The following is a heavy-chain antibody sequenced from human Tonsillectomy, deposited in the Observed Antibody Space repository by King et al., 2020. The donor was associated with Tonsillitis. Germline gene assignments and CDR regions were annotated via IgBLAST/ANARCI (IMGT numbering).Heavy chain of an antibody. Sequence: VQLVESGGGLVQPGRSLRLSCSASGFTFDDYAIHWVRQAPGKGLEWVSGIDWNSVGVGYADSVKGRFTISRDNAKNSLYLQMNSLRAEDTAFYYCAKDKQYSYGPELDYWGRGTLVTVSS. CDR3: AKDKQYSYGPELDY. J-gene: IGHJ4*02. D-gene: IGHD5-18*01. CDR1: GFTFDDYA. CDR2: IDWNSVGV. V-gene: IGHV3-9*01.